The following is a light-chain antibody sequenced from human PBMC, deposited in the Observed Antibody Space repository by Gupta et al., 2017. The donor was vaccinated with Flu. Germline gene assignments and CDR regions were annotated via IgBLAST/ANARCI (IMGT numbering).Light chain of an antibody. CDR2: MAS. J-gene: IGKJ1*01. Sequence: PSTLSASVGDRVTITCRASQSISRWLAWNQQKPGKAPKFLIYMASRVENGVPSRFSGSGSGTEFTLTISSRQPDDFASYYCQHENSSPWTFGQGTKVEI. CDR3: QHENSSPWT. V-gene: IGKV1-5*03. CDR1: QSISRW.